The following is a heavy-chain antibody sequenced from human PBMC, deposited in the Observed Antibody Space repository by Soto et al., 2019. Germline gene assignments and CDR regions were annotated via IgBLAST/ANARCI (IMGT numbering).Heavy chain of an antibody. J-gene: IGHJ3*02. CDR1: GGFVSSGSYY. CDR2: MSHSGGT. V-gene: IGHV4-61*01. CDR3: ARVERGTATTVVDAFDI. Sequence: LSLTCAVYGGFVSSGSYYWSWIRQPPGKGLEWIGEMSHSGGTHFNPSLKSRVTISVDTSKNQFSLKMTSVTAADTALYYCARVERGTATTVVDAFDIWGPGTMVTVSS. D-gene: IGHD1-1*01.